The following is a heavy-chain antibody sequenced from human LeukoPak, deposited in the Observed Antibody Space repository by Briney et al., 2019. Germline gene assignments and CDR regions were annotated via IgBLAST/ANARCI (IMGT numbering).Heavy chain of an antibody. CDR2: MKSRTDGGTT. V-gene: IGHV3-49*04. CDR1: GFTFGDYA. CDR3: AKDILDI. J-gene: IGHJ3*02. Sequence: GGSLRLSCTASGFTFGDYAMSWVRQAPGRGLEWVGFMKSRTDGGTTEHAASVKGRFTISRYDSKSIAYLQMNSLKTEDTAVYYCAKDILDIWGQGTLVTVSS.